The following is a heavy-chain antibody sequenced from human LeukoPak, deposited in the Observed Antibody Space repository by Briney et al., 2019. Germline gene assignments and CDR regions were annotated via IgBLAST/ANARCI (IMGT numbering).Heavy chain of an antibody. CDR1: GFTFSDYY. V-gene: IGHV3-11*04. Sequence: GGSLRLSCAASGFTFSDYYMSWIRQAPGKGLEWISYISFSGSTIYYADSVKGRFTISRDNAKNSLYLQMNSLRVEDTAVYYCARDLVGAYVGFDYWGQGTLVTVSS. D-gene: IGHD1-26*01. CDR2: ISFSGSTI. J-gene: IGHJ4*02. CDR3: ARDLVGAYVGFDY.